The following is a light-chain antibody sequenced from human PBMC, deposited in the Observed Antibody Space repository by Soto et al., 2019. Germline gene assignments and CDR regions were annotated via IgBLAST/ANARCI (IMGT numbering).Light chain of an antibody. CDR1: SGHNDYI. CDR2: LERSGSY. Sequence: QPVLTQSSSASASLGSSVKLTCTLSSGHNDYIIAWHQQQPGKAPRYLMKLERSGSYNKGSGVPARFSGSSSGAARYLSISSLQFEVQADYYCVTWISHTHGFGGGTQLTVL. J-gene: IGLJ2*01. V-gene: IGLV4-60*02. CDR3: VTWISHTHG.